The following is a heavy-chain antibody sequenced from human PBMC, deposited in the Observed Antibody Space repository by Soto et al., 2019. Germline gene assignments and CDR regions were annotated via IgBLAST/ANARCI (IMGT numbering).Heavy chain of an antibody. CDR3: SHRRCGSGSYCSYYGMDV. D-gene: IGHD3-10*01. CDR1: GFSLSTSAEG. Sequence: QITLKESGPTLVKPTQTLTLTCTFSGFSLSTSAEGVAWVRQPPGKALECLTIIYWDDIKRYNPSLNNRLTITKDTSKNHVVLTMTNMDPVDTATYYCSHRRCGSGSYCSYYGMDVWGQGTTVTVSS. CDR2: IYWDDIK. V-gene: IGHV2-5*02. J-gene: IGHJ6*02.